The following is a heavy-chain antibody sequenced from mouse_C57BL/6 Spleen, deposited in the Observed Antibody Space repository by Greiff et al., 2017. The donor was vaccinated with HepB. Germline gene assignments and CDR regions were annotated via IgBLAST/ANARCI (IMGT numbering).Heavy chain of an antibody. Sequence: EVQLQQSGPELVKPGASVKISCKASGYTFTDYYMNWVKQSHGKSLEWIGDINPNNGGTSYNQKFKGKATLTVDKSSSTAYMELRSLTSEDSAVYYWARATVVDWYFDVWGTGTTVTVSS. D-gene: IGHD1-1*01. CDR2: INPNNGGT. CDR3: ARATVVDWYFDV. CDR1: GYTFTDYY. J-gene: IGHJ1*03. V-gene: IGHV1-26*01.